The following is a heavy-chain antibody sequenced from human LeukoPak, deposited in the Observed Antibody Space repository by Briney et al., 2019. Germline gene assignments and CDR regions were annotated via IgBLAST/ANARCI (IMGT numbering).Heavy chain of an antibody. Sequence: SETLSLTCTVSGGSISSSSYYWGWIRQPPGKGLEWIGSIYYSGSTYYNPSLKSRVTISVDTSKNQFSLKLSSVTAADTAVYYCAIDEWPFDYWGQGTLVTVSS. J-gene: IGHJ4*02. CDR3: AIDEWPFDY. CDR2: IYYSGST. CDR1: GGSISSSSYY. V-gene: IGHV4-39*07. D-gene: IGHD3-3*01.